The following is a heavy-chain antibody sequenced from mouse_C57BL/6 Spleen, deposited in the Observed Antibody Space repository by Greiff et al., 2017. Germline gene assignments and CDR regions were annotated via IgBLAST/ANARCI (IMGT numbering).Heavy chain of an antibody. CDR2: IDPSDSYT. D-gene: IGHD1-1*01. CDR1: GYTFTSYW. V-gene: IGHV1-69*01. CDR3: ARRRVLRSSSAVCY. J-gene: IGHJ4*01. Sequence: QVQLQQPGAELVMPGASVKLSCKASGYTFTSYWMHWVKQRPGQGLEWIGEIDPSDSYTNYNQKFKGKSTLTVDNSSSTAYMQLSSLTSEDSAVYYCARRRVLRSSSAVCYWGKGTSVTVSS.